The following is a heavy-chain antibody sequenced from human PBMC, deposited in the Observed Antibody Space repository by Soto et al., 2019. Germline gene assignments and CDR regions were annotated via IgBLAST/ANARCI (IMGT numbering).Heavy chain of an antibody. CDR1: GGTFSSYA. Sequence: SVKVSGKASGGTFSSYAISWVRQAPVQGLEWMGGIIPIFGTANYAQKFQGRVTITADESTSTAYMELSSLRSEDTAVYYCARVSGYSSSWYESSVYYFDYWGQGTLVTVSS. J-gene: IGHJ4*02. CDR2: IIPIFGTA. V-gene: IGHV1-69*13. D-gene: IGHD6-13*01. CDR3: ARVSGYSSSWYESSVYYFDY.